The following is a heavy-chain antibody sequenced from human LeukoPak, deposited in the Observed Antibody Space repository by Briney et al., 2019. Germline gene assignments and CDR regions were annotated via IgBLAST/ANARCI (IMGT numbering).Heavy chain of an antibody. J-gene: IGHJ4*02. CDR2: IKQDGSEK. CDR1: GFTFSSYW. CDR3: ARDNPPDY. V-gene: IGHV3-7*03. Sequence: GGCLRLSCAASGFTFSSYWMSWVRQAPGKGLEWVANIKQDGSEKSYVESVRGRFTISRDNAKNSLYLQLNSLRAEDTALYYCARDNPPDYWGQGTLVTVSS.